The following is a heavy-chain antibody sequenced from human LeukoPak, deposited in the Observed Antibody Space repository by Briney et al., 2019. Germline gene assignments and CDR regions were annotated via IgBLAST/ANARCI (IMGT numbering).Heavy chain of an antibody. D-gene: IGHD6-19*01. Sequence: PGGSLRLSCAASGFTFSSYAMHWVRQAPGKGLEWVAVISYDGSNKYYADSVKGRFTISRDNSKNTLYLQMTSLRAEDTAVYYCASSVGTGYSSGWYNAFDIWGQGTMVTVSS. J-gene: IGHJ3*02. CDR3: ASSVGTGYSSGWYNAFDI. V-gene: IGHV3-30-3*01. CDR2: ISYDGSNK. CDR1: GFTFSSYA.